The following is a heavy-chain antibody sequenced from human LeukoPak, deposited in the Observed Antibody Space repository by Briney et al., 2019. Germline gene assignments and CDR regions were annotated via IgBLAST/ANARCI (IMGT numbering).Heavy chain of an antibody. CDR3: ARLNNWFDP. CDR1: GFTFSRYS. Sequence: GGSLRLSCAASGFTFSRYSMNWVRQAPGKGLEWVSYISSSGSTIYYADSVKGRFTISRDNAKNSLYLQMNSLRAEDTAVYYCARLNNWFDPWGQGTLVTVSS. J-gene: IGHJ5*02. CDR2: ISSSGSTI. V-gene: IGHV3-48*04.